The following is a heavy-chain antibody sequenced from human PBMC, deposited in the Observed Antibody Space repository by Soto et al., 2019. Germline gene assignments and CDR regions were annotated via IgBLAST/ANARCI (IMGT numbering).Heavy chain of an antibody. CDR2: IGTAGDT. CDR3: ARGSSHYDFWRIGVYGMDV. Sequence: GGSLRLSCAASGFTFSSYDMHWVRQATGKGLEWVSAIGTAGDTYYPGSVKGRFTISRENAKNSLYLQMNSLRAGDTAVYYCARGSSHYDFWRIGVYGMDVWGQGTTVTVSS. V-gene: IGHV3-13*01. D-gene: IGHD3-3*01. J-gene: IGHJ6*02. CDR1: GFTFSSYD.